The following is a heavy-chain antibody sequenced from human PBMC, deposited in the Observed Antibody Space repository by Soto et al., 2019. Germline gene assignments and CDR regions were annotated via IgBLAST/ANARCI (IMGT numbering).Heavy chain of an antibody. D-gene: IGHD3-9*01. CDR2: ITPIFGTA. V-gene: IGHV1-69*12. CDR3: AREVFGDILTGYYGMDV. Sequence: QVQLVQSGAEVKKPGSSVKVSCKASGGTFSSYAISWVRQAPGQGLEWMGGITPIFGTANYAQKFQGRVRITADESTSTAYMELSSLRSEDTAVYYCAREVFGDILTGYYGMDVWGQGTTVTVSS. CDR1: GGTFSSYA. J-gene: IGHJ6*02.